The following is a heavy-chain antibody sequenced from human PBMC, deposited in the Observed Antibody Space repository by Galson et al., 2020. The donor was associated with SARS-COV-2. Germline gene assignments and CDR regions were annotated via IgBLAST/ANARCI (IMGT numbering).Heavy chain of an antibody. CDR1: GFTFSSYG. D-gene: IGHD6-19*01. CDR3: AKSSLGSGSNGDYYYYMDV. CDR2: ISYDGSNK. J-gene: IGHJ6*03. V-gene: IGHV3-30*18. Sequence: GESLKISCAASGFTFSSYGMHWVRQAPGKGLEWVAVISYDGSNKYYADSVKGRFTISRDTSKNTLYLQMNSLRAEDTAVYYCAKSSLGSGSNGDYYYYMDVWGKGTTVTISS.